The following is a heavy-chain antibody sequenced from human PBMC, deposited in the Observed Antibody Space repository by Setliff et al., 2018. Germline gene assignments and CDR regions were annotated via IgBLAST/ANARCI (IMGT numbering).Heavy chain of an antibody. Sequence: PGESLKISCKGSRDIFNSVWIAWVRQMPGKGLEWMGIIYPGDSDATYSPSFQGQVTMSADKSINTAYLQWSNLKASDTAIYYCARSLVGATYSVYFDYWGQGALVTVSS. D-gene: IGHD1-26*01. CDR3: ARSLVGATYSVYFDY. CDR1: RDIFNSVW. CDR2: IYPGDSDA. V-gene: IGHV5-51*01. J-gene: IGHJ4*02.